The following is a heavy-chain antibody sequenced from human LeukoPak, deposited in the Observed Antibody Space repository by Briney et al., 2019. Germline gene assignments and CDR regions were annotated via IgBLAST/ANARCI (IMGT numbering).Heavy chain of an antibody. D-gene: IGHD6-19*01. V-gene: IGHV3-23*01. CDR2: LSGSGITT. CDR3: AKGIYSSGWSYFDY. CDR1: GFTLRNLP. Sequence: GGSPNSPCPPSGFTLRNLPMSGFPQPPGKGLEGSPTLSGSGITTYYADSVKGRFTISRDNSKNTLYLQMNSLRAEDTAVYYCAKGIYSSGWSYFDYWGHGTLVTVSS. J-gene: IGHJ4*01.